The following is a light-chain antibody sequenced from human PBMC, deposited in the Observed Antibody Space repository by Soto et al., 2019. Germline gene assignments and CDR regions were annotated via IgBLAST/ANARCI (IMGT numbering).Light chain of an antibody. CDR2: GAS. J-gene: IGKJ4*01. V-gene: IGKV3D-20*02. CDR1: QSVSSSY. CDR3: QQRSDWPLT. Sequence: EIVLTHSPGTLSLSPWEIATLSCRASQSVSSSYLAWYQQKPGQAPRLLIYGASSRATGIPDRFSGSGSGTDFTLTISRLEPEDFAVYYCQQRSDWPLTFGGGTKVDI.